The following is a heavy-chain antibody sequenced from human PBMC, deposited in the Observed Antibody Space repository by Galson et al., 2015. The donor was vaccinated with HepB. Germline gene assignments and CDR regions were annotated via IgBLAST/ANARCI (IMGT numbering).Heavy chain of an antibody. CDR3: ATRVESGFYY. CDR2: LNPRAYST. Sequence: SVKVSCKASGFTFTKYYIHWVRQAPGQGLEWMGILNPRAYSTTYAQKFQGRLTMTRDTSTTTVYMELSSLRSEDTAVYYCATRVESGFYYWGQGTLVTVSS. V-gene: IGHV1-46*03. J-gene: IGHJ4*02. CDR1: GFTFTKYY.